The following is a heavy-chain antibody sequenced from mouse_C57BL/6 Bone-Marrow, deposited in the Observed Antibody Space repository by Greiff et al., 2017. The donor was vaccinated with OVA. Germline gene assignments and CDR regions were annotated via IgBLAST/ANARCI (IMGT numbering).Heavy chain of an antibody. Sequence: VQLVESGAELVKPGASVKISCKASGYAFSSYWMNWVKQRPGKGLEWIGQIYPGDGDTNYNGKFKGKATLTADKSSSTAYMQLSSLTSEESAVYFCARPGTRWYFDVWGTGTTVTVSS. CDR3: ARPGTRWYFDV. J-gene: IGHJ1*03. D-gene: IGHD4-1*01. CDR2: IYPGDGDT. CDR1: GYAFSSYW. V-gene: IGHV1-80*01.